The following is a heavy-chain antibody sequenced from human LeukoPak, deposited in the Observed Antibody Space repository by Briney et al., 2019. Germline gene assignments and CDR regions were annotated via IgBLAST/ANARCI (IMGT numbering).Heavy chain of an antibody. CDR3: ARGHYDSSGYYYVPFDY. CDR1: GFTFSSYG. CDR2: IWYDGSNK. V-gene: IGHV3-30*19. J-gene: IGHJ4*02. D-gene: IGHD3-22*01. Sequence: GRSLRLSCAASGFTFSSYGMHWVRQAPGKGLEWVAVIWYDGSNKYYADSVKGRFTISRDNSKNTLYLQMNSLRAEDTAVYYCARGHYDSSGYYYVPFDYWGQGTLVTVSS.